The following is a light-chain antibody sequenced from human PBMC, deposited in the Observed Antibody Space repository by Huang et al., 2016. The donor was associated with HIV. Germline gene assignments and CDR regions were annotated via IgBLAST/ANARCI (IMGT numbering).Light chain of an antibody. CDR2: DAS. J-gene: IGKJ4*01. Sequence: EIVLTQSPATLSLSPGERATLSCRASQSVSSSLAWYQQKPGQAPRLLIYDASNRATGIPARFSGSGYGTDFTLNISSLEPEDFAVYYCQQRSNWPLTFGGGTKVDIK. V-gene: IGKV3-11*01. CDR1: QSVSSS. CDR3: QQRSNWPLT.